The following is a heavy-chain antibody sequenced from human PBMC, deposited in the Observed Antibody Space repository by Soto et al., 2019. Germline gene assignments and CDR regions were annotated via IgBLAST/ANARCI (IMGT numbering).Heavy chain of an antibody. CDR1: GYTFTSYD. J-gene: IGHJ6*02. V-gene: IGHV1-8*01. CDR2: MNPKSGNT. Sequence: GASVKVSCKASGYTFTSYDINWLRQANGQGLECMGWMNPKSGNTGHAHKFQGRVTMNRTTSISTAYSELSSMRSXEAAVYYCARGEGRGDDFWSSYFHYRIAVVGQGTTVAVSS. CDR3: ARGEGRGDDFWSSYFHYRIAV. D-gene: IGHD3-3*01.